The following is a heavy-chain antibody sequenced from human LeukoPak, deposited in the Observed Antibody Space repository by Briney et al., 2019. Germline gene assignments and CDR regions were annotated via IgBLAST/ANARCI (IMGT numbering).Heavy chain of an antibody. D-gene: IGHD3-10*01. Sequence: PGGSLRLSCTASGFTFSNYWVHWVRQVPGKGLVWVSRINDDGSGPSYADSVEGRFTISRDNAKNTLYLQMNSLRAEDTAVYYCASMSGMVRALGYWGQGTLVTVSS. CDR1: GFTFSNYW. J-gene: IGHJ4*02. V-gene: IGHV3-74*01. CDR3: ASMSGMVRALGY. CDR2: INDDGSGP.